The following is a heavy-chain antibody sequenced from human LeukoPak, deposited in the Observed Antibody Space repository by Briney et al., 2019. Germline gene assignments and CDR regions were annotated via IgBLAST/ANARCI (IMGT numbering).Heavy chain of an antibody. D-gene: IGHD5-24*01. V-gene: IGHV3-7*01. J-gene: IGHJ4*02. Sequence: GGSLRLSCAASGFTFSSYSMNWVRQAPGKGLEWVANIKEDGTEKNYVDSVKGRFTISRDNVKKSLYLEMNSLRVEDTAVYYRARGRWSDYWGQGTQVTVSS. CDR1: GFTFSSYS. CDR3: ARGRWSDY. CDR2: IKEDGTEK.